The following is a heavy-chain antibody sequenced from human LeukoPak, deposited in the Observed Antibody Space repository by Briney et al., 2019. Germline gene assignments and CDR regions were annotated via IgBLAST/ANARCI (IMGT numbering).Heavy chain of an antibody. CDR2: IYYSVST. CDR3: ARTSIGGGVLYYFDY. D-gene: IGHD3-16*01. Sequence: SETPSLTCTVSGGSISSSSYYWGWIRQPPGKGLEWIGSIYYSVSTYYNPSLKSRVTISVDTSKNQFSLKLSSVTAADTAVYYCARTSIGGGVLYYFDYWGQGTLVTVSS. CDR1: GGSISSSSYY. V-gene: IGHV4-39*01. J-gene: IGHJ4*02.